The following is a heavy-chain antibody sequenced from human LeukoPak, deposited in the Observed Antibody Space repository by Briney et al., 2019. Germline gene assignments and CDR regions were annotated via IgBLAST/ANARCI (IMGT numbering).Heavy chain of an antibody. D-gene: IGHD3-22*01. CDR1: GFTFSSYG. J-gene: IGHJ4*02. CDR3: AREAADDSSGYYFDY. V-gene: IGHV3-33*01. CDR2: IWYDGSNK. Sequence: QPGGSLRLSCAASGFTFSSYGMHWVRQAPGKGLEWVAVIWYDGSNKYYADSVKGRFTISRDNSKNTLYLQMNSLRAEDTAVYYCAREAADDSSGYYFDYWGQGTLVTVSS.